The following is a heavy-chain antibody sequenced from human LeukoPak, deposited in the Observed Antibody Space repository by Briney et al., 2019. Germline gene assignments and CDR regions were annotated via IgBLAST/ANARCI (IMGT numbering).Heavy chain of an antibody. CDR3: AKDTAQGYTYGTIEQDY. Sequence: GGSLRLSCAASGFTFSDYGMAWVRQAPGKGLEWVSVVSESGEITHYADSVKGRFTISRDNSKNTVYLQMNSLRAEDSAVYYCAKDTAQGYTYGTIEQDYWGQGTRVTVSS. D-gene: IGHD5-18*01. J-gene: IGHJ4*02. V-gene: IGHV3-23*01. CDR2: VSESGEIT. CDR1: GFTFSDYG.